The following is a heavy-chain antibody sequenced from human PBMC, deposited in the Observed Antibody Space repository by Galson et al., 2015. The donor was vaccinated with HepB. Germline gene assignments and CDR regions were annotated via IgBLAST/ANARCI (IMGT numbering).Heavy chain of an antibody. V-gene: IGHV1-18*01. Sequence: SVKVSCKASGYTSXXXXIXXXXXXPXXGLXXXGWISXXXGNTNYXQXLXXRCTRTTNPSPSTAYXXXRSLRSDDTAVYYCARANXRFISGWGEFDCWGQGTLVTVSS. CDR1: GYTSXXXX. J-gene: IGHJ4*02. CDR2: ISXXXGNT. D-gene: IGHD6-19*01. CDR3: ARANXRFISGWGEFDC.